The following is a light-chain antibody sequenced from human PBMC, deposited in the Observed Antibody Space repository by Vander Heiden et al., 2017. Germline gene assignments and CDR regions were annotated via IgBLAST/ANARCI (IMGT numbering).Light chain of an antibody. J-gene: IGLJ2*01. CDR2: STN. CDR3: ATWDDSPNGQV. Sequence: QSVLTQPPSASGAPGQRVTISCSGISSNIGSNTINWYQHLPGTTPKLLIHSTNQRPSGVPDRFAGSKLGTSASLAISGLRSEDEADYYCATWDDSPNGQVFGGGTKLTVL. CDR1: SSNIGSNT. V-gene: IGLV1-44*01.